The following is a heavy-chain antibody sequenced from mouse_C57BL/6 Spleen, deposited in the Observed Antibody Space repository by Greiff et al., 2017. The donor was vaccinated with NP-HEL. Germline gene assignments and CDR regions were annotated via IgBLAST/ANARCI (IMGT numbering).Heavy chain of an antibody. CDR2: IYPGSGST. Sequence: QVHVKQSGAELVKPGASVKMSCKASGYTFTSYWITWVKQRPGQGLEWIGDIYPGSGSTNYNEKFKSKATLTVDTSSSTAYMQLSSLTSEDSAVYYCARSGDSSGPYYFDYWGQGTTLTVSS. J-gene: IGHJ2*01. CDR1: GYTFTSYW. D-gene: IGHD3-2*02. V-gene: IGHV1-55*01. CDR3: ARSGDSSGPYYFDY.